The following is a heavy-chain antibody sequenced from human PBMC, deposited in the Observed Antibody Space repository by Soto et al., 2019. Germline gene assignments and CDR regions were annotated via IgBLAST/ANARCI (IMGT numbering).Heavy chain of an antibody. CDR3: VRDVESGSSHYFLFYGMDV. CDR1: GFRFSNYA. J-gene: IGHJ6*02. D-gene: IGHD1-26*01. CDR2: ISSDGSNE. V-gene: IGHV3-30*04. Sequence: QVQLVESGGGVVQPGRSLRLSCAASGFRFSNYAMYWVRQAPGKGPEWVTGISSDGSNEYYAGSVKGRFTISRDNSKNMLFLQMSGLRVEDTAVYFCVRDVESGSSHYFLFYGMDVWGQGTTVTVSS.